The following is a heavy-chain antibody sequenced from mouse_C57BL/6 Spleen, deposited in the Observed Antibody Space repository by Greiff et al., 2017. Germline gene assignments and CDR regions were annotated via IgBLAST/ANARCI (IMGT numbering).Heavy chain of an antibody. CDR2: ISDGGSYT. D-gene: IGHD2-2*01. CDR3: ARDGYYWYFEV. V-gene: IGHV5-4*01. CDR1: GFTFSSYA. J-gene: IGHJ1*03. Sequence: EVKVVESGGGLVKPGGSLKLSCAASGFTFSSYALSWVRQTPEKRLEWVATISDGGSYTYYPDNVKGRFTISRDNAKNNLYLQMSHLKSEDTAMYYCARDGYYWYFEVWGTGTTGTVSS.